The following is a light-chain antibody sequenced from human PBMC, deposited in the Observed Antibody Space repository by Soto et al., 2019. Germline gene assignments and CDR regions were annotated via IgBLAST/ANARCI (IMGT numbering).Light chain of an antibody. J-gene: IGKJ1*01. V-gene: IGKV3-11*01. CDR2: DAS. CDR3: QQRAHWWT. Sequence: IVLPQTPATLSLSPGERATLSCRASQPISNYLAWYQQKPGQAPRLLIYDASNRATGIPARFSGSGSGTDFTPTISSLEPEDFAVYYCQQRAHWWTFGQGSKVAIK. CDR1: QPISNY.